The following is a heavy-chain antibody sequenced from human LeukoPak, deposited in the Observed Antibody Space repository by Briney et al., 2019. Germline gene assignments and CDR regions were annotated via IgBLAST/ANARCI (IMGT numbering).Heavy chain of an antibody. J-gene: IGHJ5*02. CDR1: GFTFSDYS. V-gene: IGHV3-23*01. D-gene: IGHD5-18*01. CDR3: ARDRPGTAMATGWFDP. Sequence: AGGSLRLSCAASGFTFSDYSMSWVRQAPGKGLEWVSALSGSGGTTYSADSVKGRFTISRDNSKNTLYLQMNSLRAEDTAVYYCARDRPGTAMATGWFDPWGQGTLVTVSS. CDR2: LSGSGGTT.